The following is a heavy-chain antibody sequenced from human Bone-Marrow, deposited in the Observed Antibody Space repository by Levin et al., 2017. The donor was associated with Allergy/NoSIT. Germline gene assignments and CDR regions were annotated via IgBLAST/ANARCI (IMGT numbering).Heavy chain of an antibody. CDR1: GYTLSGNY. V-gene: IGHV1-2*06. J-gene: IGHJ4*02. CDR2: INPNSGDT. D-gene: IGHD6-19*01. CDR3: ARGAGSSGWTAGDY. Sequence: AASVKVSCKASGYTLSGNYIHWVRQAPGQGLEWMGRINPNSGDTNYAQTFQGRVTMTRDTSIATFYMELTGLKSDDTAVYYCARGAGSSGWTAGDYWGQGTLVTVSS.